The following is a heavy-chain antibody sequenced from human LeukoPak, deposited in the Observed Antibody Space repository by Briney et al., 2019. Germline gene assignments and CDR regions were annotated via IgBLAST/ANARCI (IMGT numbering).Heavy chain of an antibody. CDR3: ARHGSYGAFDI. Sequence: GGSLRLSCAASEFTFSSYSMSWVRQAPGKGLEWVSYISSSSSYIYYADSLKGRFTISRDSAKNSLYLQMNSLRAEDTAVYYCARHGSYGAFDIWGQGTMVTVSS. J-gene: IGHJ3*02. V-gene: IGHV3-21*01. D-gene: IGHD1-26*01. CDR2: ISSSSSYI. CDR1: EFTFSSYS.